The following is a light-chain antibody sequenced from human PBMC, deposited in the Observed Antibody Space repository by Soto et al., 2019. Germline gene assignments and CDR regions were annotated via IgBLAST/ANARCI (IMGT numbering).Light chain of an antibody. V-gene: IGKV1-5*01. CDR1: QSISSW. CDR2: DAS. J-gene: IGKJ1*01. CDR3: QQYNSYSRGT. Sequence: DIQITHSPSSLSASVLYRVTITCRASQSISSWLAWYQQKPGKAPKLLIYDASSLESGVPSRFSGSGSGTEFTLTISSLQPDDFATYYCQQYNSYSRGTFGQGTKVDIK.